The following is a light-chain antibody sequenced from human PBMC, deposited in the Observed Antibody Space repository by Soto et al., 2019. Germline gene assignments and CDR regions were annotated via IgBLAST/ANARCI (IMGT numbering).Light chain of an antibody. J-gene: IGLJ1*01. CDR3: SSYTSSNTYV. CDR2: NVS. CDR1: SNEVGAYNS. V-gene: IGLV2-14*03. Sequence: QSALTQPPSASGSPGQSVTISCTGSSNEVGAYNSVSWYQQHPGKAPKLMIYNVSNRPSGVFDRFSGSKSGNTASLTFSGLQAEDEADYYCSSYTSSNTYVFGTGTKVTVL.